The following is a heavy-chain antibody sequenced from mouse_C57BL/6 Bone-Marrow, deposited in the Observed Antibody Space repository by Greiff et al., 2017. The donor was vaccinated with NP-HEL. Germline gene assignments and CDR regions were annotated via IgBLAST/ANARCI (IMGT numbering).Heavy chain of an antibody. CDR1: GYTFTNYW. CDR2: IYPGGGYT. Sequence: VQLQQSGAELVRPGTSVKMSCKASGYTFTNYWIGWAKQRPGHGLEWIGDIYPGGGYTNYNEKFKGKATLTADKSYSTAYMQFSSLTSEDSAIYYCASWLPLYFDYWGQGTTLTVSS. D-gene: IGHD2-2*01. V-gene: IGHV1-63*01. J-gene: IGHJ2*01. CDR3: ASWLPLYFDY.